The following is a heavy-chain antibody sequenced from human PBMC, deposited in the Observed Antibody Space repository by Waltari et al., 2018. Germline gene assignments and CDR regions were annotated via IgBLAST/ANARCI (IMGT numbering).Heavy chain of an antibody. CDR2: IYTSGSN. D-gene: IGHD3-9*01. CDR3: ASGTSHYDILTGYYSGAFDI. V-gene: IGHV4-61*09. Sequence: QVQLQESGPGLVKPSQTLSLTCTVSGGSISSGSYYWSWIRQPAGKGLEWIGYIYTSGSNNYSPSLKSRVTISVDTSKNQFSLKLSAVTAADTAVYYCASGTSHYDILTGYYSGAFDIWGQGTMVTVSS. J-gene: IGHJ3*02. CDR1: GGSISSGSYY.